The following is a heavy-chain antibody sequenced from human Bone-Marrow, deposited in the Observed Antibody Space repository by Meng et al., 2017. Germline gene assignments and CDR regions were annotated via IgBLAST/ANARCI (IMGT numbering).Heavy chain of an antibody. CDR2: INHSGST. J-gene: IGHJ5*02. CDR3: ARGPRFTTVRGVIRGLNWFDP. V-gene: IGHV4-34*01. CDR1: GGSFSGYY. D-gene: IGHD3-10*01. Sequence: QGKLQQWGPGLLKPSETLSLTCAVYGGSFSGYYWSWIRQPPGKGLEWIGEINHSGSTNYNPSLKSRVTISVDTSKNQFSLKLSSVTAADTAVYYCARGPRFTTVRGVIRGLNWFDPWGQGTLVTVSS.